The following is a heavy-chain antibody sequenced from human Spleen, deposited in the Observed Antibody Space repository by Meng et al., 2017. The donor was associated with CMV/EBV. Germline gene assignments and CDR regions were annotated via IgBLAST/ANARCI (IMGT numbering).Heavy chain of an antibody. Sequence: ASGFTFGPYTMNWVRQAPGKGLEWVSSIGSSGKYVYYADSVKGRFTISRDNAKDSLYLQMNILTAADTAVYYCARGGHSSSWYLGYWGQGTLVTVSS. J-gene: IGHJ4*02. CDR1: GFTFGPYT. CDR2: IGSSGKYV. D-gene: IGHD6-13*01. V-gene: IGHV3-21*01. CDR3: ARGGHSSSWYLGY.